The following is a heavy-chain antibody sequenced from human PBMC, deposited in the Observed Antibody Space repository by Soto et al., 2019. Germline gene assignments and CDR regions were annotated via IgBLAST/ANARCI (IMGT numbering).Heavy chain of an antibody. CDR3: ARREIQGPIDY. D-gene: IGHD1-26*01. V-gene: IGHV4-4*02. CDR1: GGSISSGNW. Sequence: PSETLSLTCAVSGGSISSGNWWSWVRQSPRKGLEWIGEISHSGNTNHNPTLKSRVTISIDKSKNQFSLKLTSVTAADTAVYYCARREIQGPIDYWGQG. J-gene: IGHJ4*02. CDR2: ISHSGNT.